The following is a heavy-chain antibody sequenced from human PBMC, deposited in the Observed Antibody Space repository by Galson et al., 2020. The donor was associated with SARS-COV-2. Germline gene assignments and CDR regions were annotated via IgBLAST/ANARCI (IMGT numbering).Heavy chain of an antibody. CDR1: GFIFSDYA. CDR3: LSYSSTRDNC. J-gene: IGHJ4*02. D-gene: IGHD6-19*01. Sequence: GGSLRLSCSASGFIFSDYAMHWVRQAPGKGLQYVSAMSSTGGTSFYADSVNDRFTMSRDNSKNTFYLQMTGLRVEDSAFYYCLSYSSTRDNCWGQGTLVTVSS. V-gene: IGHV3-64D*09. CDR2: MSSTGGTS.